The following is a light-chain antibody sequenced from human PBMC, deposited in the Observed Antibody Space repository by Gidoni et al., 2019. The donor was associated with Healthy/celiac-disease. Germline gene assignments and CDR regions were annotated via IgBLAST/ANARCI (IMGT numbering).Light chain of an antibody. V-gene: IGLV1-44*01. CDR2: SNN. CDR3: AAGDDSLNGPV. CDR1: SSNIGSNT. Sequence: QSVLTQPPSVSGTPGQRVTIPRSGSSSNIGSNTVNGYQQLPGTAPKLLIYSNNQRPSGVPDRFSGSKSGTSASLAISGLQSEDEADYYCAAGDDSLNGPVFGGGTKLTVL. J-gene: IGLJ3*02.